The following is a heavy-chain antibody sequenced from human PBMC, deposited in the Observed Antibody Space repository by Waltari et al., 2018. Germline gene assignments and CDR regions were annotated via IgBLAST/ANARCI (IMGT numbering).Heavy chain of an antibody. D-gene: IGHD2-15*01. J-gene: IGHJ5*02. CDR1: GGTFSSYA. CDR3: ASELLGYCSGGSCYSSFDH. CDR2: IIPIFVTA. V-gene: IGHV1-69*01. Sequence: QVQLVQSGAEVKKPGSSVKVSCKASGGTFSSYAISWVRQAPGQGLEWMGGIIPIFVTANYAQKFQGRVTITADESTSTAYMELSSLRSEDTAVYYCASELLGYCSGGSCYSSFDHWGQGTLVTVSS.